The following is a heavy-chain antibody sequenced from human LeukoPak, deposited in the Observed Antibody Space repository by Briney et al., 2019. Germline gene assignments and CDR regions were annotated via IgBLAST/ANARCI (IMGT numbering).Heavy chain of an antibody. V-gene: IGHV3-53*01. J-gene: IGHJ4*02. Sequence: PGGSLRLPCAASGFTFDDYGMSWVRQAPGKGLEWVSVIYSGGSTYYADSVKGRFTISRDNSKNTLYLKMNSLRAEDTAVYYCARDIAVAGTPFDYWGQGTLVTVSS. CDR3: ARDIAVAGTPFDY. CDR1: GFTFDDYG. D-gene: IGHD6-19*01. CDR2: IYSGGST.